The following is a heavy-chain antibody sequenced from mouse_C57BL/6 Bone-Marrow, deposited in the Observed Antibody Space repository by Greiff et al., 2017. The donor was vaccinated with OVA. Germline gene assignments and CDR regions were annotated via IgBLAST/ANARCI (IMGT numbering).Heavy chain of an antibody. D-gene: IGHD1-1*01. J-gene: IGHJ3*01. Sequence: QVQLQQSGAELVKPGASVKLSCKASGYTFTSYWMHWVKQRPGQGLEWIGMIHPNSGSTNYNEKFKSKATLTVDKSSSTAYMQLSSLTSEDSAVYYCARRGNYGSRFAYWGQGTLVTVSA. CDR1: GYTFTSYW. CDR3: ARRGNYGSRFAY. V-gene: IGHV1-64*01. CDR2: IHPNSGST.